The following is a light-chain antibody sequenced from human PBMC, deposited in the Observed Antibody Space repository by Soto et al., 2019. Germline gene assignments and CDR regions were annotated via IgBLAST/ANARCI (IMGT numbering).Light chain of an antibody. CDR1: SSNVGTNL. V-gene: IGLV1-44*01. J-gene: IGLJ1*01. Sequence: QSVLTQPPSASGTPGQRVTISCSGRSSNVGTNLVNWYQQLPGTAPKLLIYSNNQRPSGVPDRFSGSKSGTSASLAISGLQSEDEADYYCAAWDDSLNGYVFGTGTKVTVL. CDR2: SNN. CDR3: AAWDDSLNGYV.